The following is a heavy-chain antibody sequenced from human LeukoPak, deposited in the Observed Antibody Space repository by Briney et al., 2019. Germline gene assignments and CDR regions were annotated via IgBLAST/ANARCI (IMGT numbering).Heavy chain of an antibody. CDR1: GFTFSSYG. V-gene: IGHV3-30*18. J-gene: IGHJ4*02. CDR2: ISYDGSNK. Sequence: PGRSLRLSCAASGFTFSSYGVYWVRQAPGKGLEWVAVISYDGSNKYYADSVKGRFTISRDNSKNTLYLQMNSLRAEDTAVYYCAKILPDTVTADYWGQGTLVTVSS. CDR3: AKILPDTVTADY. D-gene: IGHD4-11*01.